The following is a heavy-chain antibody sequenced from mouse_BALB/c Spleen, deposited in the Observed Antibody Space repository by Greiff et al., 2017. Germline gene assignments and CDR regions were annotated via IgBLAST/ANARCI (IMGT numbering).Heavy chain of an antibody. D-gene: IGHD2-10*01. CDR1: GFSLRTSGMG. V-gene: IGHV8-12*01. Sequence: QVTLKVSGPGILQPSQTLSLSCSFSGFSLRTSGMGLSWIRQPSVKGLEWLAHIYWDDDKRYNPSLKSRLTISKDTSSNQVFLKITSVDTADTATYYCAWRESSYYGNYDPWFAYWGQGTLVTVSA. CDR2: IYWDDDK. J-gene: IGHJ3*01. CDR3: AWRESSYYGNYDPWFAY.